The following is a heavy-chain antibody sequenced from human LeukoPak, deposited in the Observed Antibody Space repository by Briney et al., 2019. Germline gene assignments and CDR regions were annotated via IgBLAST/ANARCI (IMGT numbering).Heavy chain of an antibody. Sequence: GASVKVSCKASGYTFTSYYMHWVRQAPGQGLEWMGIINPSGGSTSYAQKFQGRVTMTRDTSTSTVYMELSSLRSEDTAVYYCARDRIWGILTGYWYYWGQGTLVTVSS. V-gene: IGHV1-46*01. J-gene: IGHJ4*02. CDR1: GYTFTSYY. CDR3: ARDRIWGILTGYWYY. D-gene: IGHD3-9*01. CDR2: INPSGGST.